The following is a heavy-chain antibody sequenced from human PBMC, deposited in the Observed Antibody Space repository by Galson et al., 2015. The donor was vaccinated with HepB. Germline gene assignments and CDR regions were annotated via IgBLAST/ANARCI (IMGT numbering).Heavy chain of an antibody. J-gene: IGHJ4*02. D-gene: IGHD3-22*01. CDR1: GFTFDDYA. Sequence: SLRLSCAASGFTFDDYAMHWVRQAPGKGLEWVSGISWNSGSIGYADSVKGRFTISRDNAKNSLYLQMNSLRAEDTALYYCAKDFSYYYDSSGHPHFDYWGQGTLVTVSS. V-gene: IGHV3-9*01. CDR2: ISWNSGSI. CDR3: AKDFSYYYDSSGHPHFDY.